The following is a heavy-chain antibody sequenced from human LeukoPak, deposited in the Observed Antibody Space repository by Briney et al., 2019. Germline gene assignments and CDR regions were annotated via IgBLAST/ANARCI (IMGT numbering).Heavy chain of an antibody. V-gene: IGHV1-2*02. D-gene: IGHD6-13*01. CDR3: ARDQGKEGIAAHSE. J-gene: IGHJ4*02. Sequence: GASVKVSCKASGYTFTSYGISWVRQAPGQGLEWMGWINPNSGGTNYAQKFQGRVTMTRDTSISTAYMELSRLRSDDTAVYYCARDQGKEGIAAHSEWGQGTLVTVSS. CDR1: GYTFTSYG. CDR2: INPNSGGT.